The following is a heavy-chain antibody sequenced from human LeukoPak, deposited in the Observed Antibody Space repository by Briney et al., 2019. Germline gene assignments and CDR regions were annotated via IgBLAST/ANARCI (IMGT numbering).Heavy chain of an antibody. J-gene: IGHJ4*02. CDR2: IYYSGST. D-gene: IGHD3-22*01. CDR3: ARDWAYYYDSSGYYLHLTPFDY. CDR1: GGSISSSSYY. Sequence: SETLSLACTVSGGSISSSSYYWGWIRQPPGKGLEWIGSIYYSGSTYYNPSLKSRVTISVDTSKNQFSLKLSSVTAADTAVYYCARDWAYYYDSSGYYLHLTPFDYWAREPWSPSPQ. V-gene: IGHV4-39*07.